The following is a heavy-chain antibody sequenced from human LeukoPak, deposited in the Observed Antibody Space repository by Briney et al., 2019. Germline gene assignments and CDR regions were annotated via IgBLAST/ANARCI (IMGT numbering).Heavy chain of an antibody. J-gene: IGHJ4*02. CDR3: ARDWGYDFWNLFDY. Sequence: ASVKVSCKASGYTFTSYGISWVRQAPGQGLEWMGWISAYNGNTNYAQKLQGRVTMTRDTSTSTVYMELSSLRSEDTAVYYCARDWGYDFWNLFDYWGQGTLVTVSS. V-gene: IGHV1-18*01. CDR2: ISAYNGNT. CDR1: GYTFTSYG. D-gene: IGHD3-3*01.